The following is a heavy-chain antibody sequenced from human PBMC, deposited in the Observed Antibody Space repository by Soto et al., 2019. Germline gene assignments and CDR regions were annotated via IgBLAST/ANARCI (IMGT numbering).Heavy chain of an antibody. Sequence: EVQLVESGGDLVKPGGSLRLSCEASGFIFTTYTMNWVRQAPGKGLEWVSSISSDSNYMFHANSVKGRFTISRDNAKNSLYLQMNRLRAEDTAVYYCAKARGGQVNKGASFEYWGQGTLVTVSS. J-gene: IGHJ4*02. D-gene: IGHD3-16*01. CDR3: AKARGGQVNKGASFEY. CDR1: GFIFTTYT. V-gene: IGHV3-21*02. CDR2: ISSDSNYM.